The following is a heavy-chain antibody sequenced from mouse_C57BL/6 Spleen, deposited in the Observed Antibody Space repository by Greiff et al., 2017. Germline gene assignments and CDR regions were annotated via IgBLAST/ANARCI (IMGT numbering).Heavy chain of an antibody. J-gene: IGHJ3*01. CDR1: GFTFSSYA. D-gene: IGHD6-5*01. CDR2: ISSGGDYI. CDR3: TREGRSLTGFAD. V-gene: IGHV5-9-1*02. Sequence: EVMLVESGEGLVKPGGSLKLSCAASGFTFSSYAMSWVRQTPEKRLEWVAYISSGGDYIYYADTVKGRFTISRDNARNTLYLQMSSLKSEDTAMYYCTREGRSLTGFADWGQGTLVTVSA.